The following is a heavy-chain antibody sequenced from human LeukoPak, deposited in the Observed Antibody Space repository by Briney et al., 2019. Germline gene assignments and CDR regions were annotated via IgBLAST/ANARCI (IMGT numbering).Heavy chain of an antibody. CDR2: ISSSSSYI. J-gene: IGHJ4*02. V-gene: IGHV3-21*04. CDR1: GFTFSSYS. CDR3: AKGDSSSWAPDS. Sequence: PGGSLRLSCAASGFTFSSYSMNWVRQAPGKGLEWVSSISSSSSYIYYADSVKGRFTISRDNPKNTLYLQMNSLRAEDTAVYYCAKGDSSSWAPDSWGQGSLVTVSS. D-gene: IGHD6-13*01.